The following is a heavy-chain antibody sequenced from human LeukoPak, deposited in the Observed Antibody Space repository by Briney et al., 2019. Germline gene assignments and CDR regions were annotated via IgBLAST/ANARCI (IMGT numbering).Heavy chain of an antibody. J-gene: IGHJ4*02. CDR1: GGSISSYY. Sequence: SETLSLTCTVSGGSISSYYWSWIRQPAGKGLEWIGRIYTSGSTNYNPSLKSRVTMSVDTSKNQFSLKLSSVTAADTAVYYCARGEIPRYCSSTSCSTFDYWGQGTLVTVSS. CDR3: ARGEIPRYCSSTSCSTFDY. D-gene: IGHD2-2*01. V-gene: IGHV4-4*07. CDR2: IYTSGST.